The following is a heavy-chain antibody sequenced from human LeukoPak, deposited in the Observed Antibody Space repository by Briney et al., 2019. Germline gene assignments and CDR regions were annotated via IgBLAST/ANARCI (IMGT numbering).Heavy chain of an antibody. CDR2: ISGSGGST. Sequence: GGSLRLSCAASGFTFSSYAMSWVRQAPGKGLEWVSAISGSGGSTYYADSVKGRFTISRDNSKNTLYLQMNSLRAEDTAVYYCAKAFGIVAVVAATPSSWGQGTLVTVSS. V-gene: IGHV3-23*01. CDR1: GFTFSSYA. J-gene: IGHJ4*02. CDR3: AKAFGIVAVVAATPSS. D-gene: IGHD2-15*01.